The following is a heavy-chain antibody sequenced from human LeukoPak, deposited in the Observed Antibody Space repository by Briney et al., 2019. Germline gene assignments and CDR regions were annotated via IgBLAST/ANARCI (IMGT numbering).Heavy chain of an antibody. J-gene: IGHJ5*02. CDR3: ARHLRRPLISTMVRGVTVYWFDP. D-gene: IGHD3-10*01. CDR2: INHSGST. V-gene: IGHV4-34*01. Sequence: SETLSLTCAVYGGSFSGYYWSWIRQPPGKGLEWIGEINHSGSTNYNPSLKSRVTISVDTSKNQFSLKLSSVTAADTAVYYCARHLRRPLISTMVRGVTVYWFDPWGQGTLVTVSS. CDR1: GGSFSGYY.